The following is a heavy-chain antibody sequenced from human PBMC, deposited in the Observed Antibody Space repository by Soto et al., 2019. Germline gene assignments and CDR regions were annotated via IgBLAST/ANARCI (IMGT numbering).Heavy chain of an antibody. Sequence: QVQLVQSGAEVKKSGSSVSVSCKPSGGTFNSYAFSWVRQAPGQGLEWMGGIVPIFNITNFAQKFQDRLTLFADESTATAYMQLGSLRSEDTAVFYCTASEVRQYWYVNLWGRGTQVTVSS. J-gene: IGHJ2*01. V-gene: IGHV1-69*01. CDR1: GGTFNSYA. CDR2: IVPIFNIT. D-gene: IGHD2-21*02. CDR3: TASEVRQYWYVNL.